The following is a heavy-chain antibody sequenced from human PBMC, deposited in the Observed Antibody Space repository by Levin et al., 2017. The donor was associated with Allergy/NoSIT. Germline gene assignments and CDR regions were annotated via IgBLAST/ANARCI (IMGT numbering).Heavy chain of an antibody. D-gene: IGHD2/OR15-2a*01. Sequence: SETLSLTCTVSGSGSISTSSYFWGWIRQPPGKGLEYIGNVYYSGSTYYNPSFKGRVTISVDTAKNQFSLELRSLTAAATAVYYCARLYCNERNAYSSWQSMVQHYFDHWGQGTPVTVSS. CDR2: VYYSGST. CDR1: GSGSISTSSYF. V-gene: IGHV4-39*07. J-gene: IGHJ4*02. CDR3: ARLYCNERNAYSSWQSMVQHYFDH.